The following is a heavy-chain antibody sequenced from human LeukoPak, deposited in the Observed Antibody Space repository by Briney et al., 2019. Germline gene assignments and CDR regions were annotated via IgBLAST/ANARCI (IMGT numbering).Heavy chain of an antibody. CDR3: ARHRIGATMVGRPFDY. D-gene: IGHD1-26*01. CDR1: GDSFANYY. Sequence: SETLSLTCSVSGDSFANYYWSWIRQPPGEGLEWIGSIQDNGNNNYNPSLKSRVTISVDTSKNQFSLKLSSVTAADTALFYCARHRIGATMVGRPFDYWGQGTLVTVSS. CDR2: IQDNGNN. J-gene: IGHJ4*02. V-gene: IGHV4-59*08.